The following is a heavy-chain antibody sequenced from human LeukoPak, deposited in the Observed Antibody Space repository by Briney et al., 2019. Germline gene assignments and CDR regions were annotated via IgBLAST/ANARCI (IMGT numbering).Heavy chain of an antibody. CDR3: ARRYSGARHGTRGFDY. Sequence: PSGTPSPTCAVFGGAFSGFYWGWIRQPPRKGLGGIGGINHSGSTNYNPSLKSRVTISVDTSKNQFSLKLSSVTAADTAVYYCARRYSGARHGTRGFDYWGQGTLVTVSS. CDR2: INHSGST. D-gene: IGHD1-14*01. V-gene: IGHV4-34*01. CDR1: GGAFSGFY. J-gene: IGHJ4*02.